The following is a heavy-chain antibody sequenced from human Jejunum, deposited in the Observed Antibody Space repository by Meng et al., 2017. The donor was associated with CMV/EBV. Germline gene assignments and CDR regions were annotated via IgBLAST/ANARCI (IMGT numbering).Heavy chain of an antibody. D-gene: IGHD1-26*01. Sequence: SCKASGYTITGYQMHWVRQAHGQGLEWVGRINPKNGDTKYAEKFQGRVTMTRDTSITTAYMEVSRLRSDDTALYYCATTYSGRYETSWGQGTLVTVSS. CDR1: GYTITGYQ. J-gene: IGHJ4*02. V-gene: IGHV1-2*06. CDR2: INPKNGDT. CDR3: ATTYSGRYETS.